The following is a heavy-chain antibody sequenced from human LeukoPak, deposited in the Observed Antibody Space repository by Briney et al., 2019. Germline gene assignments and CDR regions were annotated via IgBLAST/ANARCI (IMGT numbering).Heavy chain of an antibody. CDR3: ARESDSSGYYTPYFGY. CDR1: GGTFISYA. V-gene: IGHV1-69*04. Sequence: SVKVSCKASGGTFISYAISWVRQAPGQGLEWMGRIIPILGIANYTQKFQGRVTITADKSTSTAYMELSSLRSEDTAVYYCARESDSSGYYTPYFGYWGQGTLVTVSS. CDR2: IIPILGIA. J-gene: IGHJ4*02. D-gene: IGHD3-22*01.